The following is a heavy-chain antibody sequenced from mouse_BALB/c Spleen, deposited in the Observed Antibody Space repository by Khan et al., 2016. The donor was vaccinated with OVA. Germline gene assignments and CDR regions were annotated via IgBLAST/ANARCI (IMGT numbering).Heavy chain of an antibody. Sequence: EVELVESGGGLVQPGGSRKLSCAASVFTFSSFGMHWVRQAPEKGLEWVAYISFGSATIYYADTVKGRFTISRDNTKNTLFLQMTSLRSEDTAMYYCARSMITTWYFDVWGAGTTVTVSS. J-gene: IGHJ1*01. V-gene: IGHV5-17*02. D-gene: IGHD2-4*01. CDR3: ARSMITTWYFDV. CDR1: VFTFSSFG. CDR2: ISFGSATI.